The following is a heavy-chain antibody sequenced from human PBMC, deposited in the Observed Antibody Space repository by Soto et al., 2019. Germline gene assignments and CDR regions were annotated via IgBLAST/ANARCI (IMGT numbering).Heavy chain of an antibody. Sequence: GGSLRLSCAASGFTFSDYYMSWIRQAPGKGLEWVSYISSSSSYTNYADSVKGRFTISRDNAKNSLYLQMNSLRAEDTAVYYCAREAVGATSYYFDYWGQGTLVTVSS. CDR2: ISSSSSYT. J-gene: IGHJ4*02. CDR3: AREAVGATSYYFDY. V-gene: IGHV3-11*06. D-gene: IGHD1-26*01. CDR1: GFTFSDYY.